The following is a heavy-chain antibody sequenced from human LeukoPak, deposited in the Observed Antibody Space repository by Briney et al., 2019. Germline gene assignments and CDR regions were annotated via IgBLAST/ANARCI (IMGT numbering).Heavy chain of an antibody. CDR3: AREPEGLTTESH. CDR1: GGTFDNYI. CDR2: IILILDIA. Sequence: GASVKVSCKTSGGTFDNYIISWVRQAPGQGLEWVGTIILILDIANYAQKFQGRVAITADTSTSTVYMELRNLGSEDTAVYFCAREPEGLTTESHWGQGTLVTVSS. D-gene: IGHD1-14*01. V-gene: IGHV1-69*04. J-gene: IGHJ4*02.